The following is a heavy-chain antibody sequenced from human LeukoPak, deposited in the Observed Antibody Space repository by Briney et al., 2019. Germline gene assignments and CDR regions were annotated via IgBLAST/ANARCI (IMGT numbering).Heavy chain of an antibody. CDR3: ARMYYYASWNSDRKKYYFDY. J-gene: IGHJ4*02. D-gene: IGHD3-10*01. CDR1: SYTFIRYG. CDR2: ISAYNGNT. Sequence: GASVKVSCQASSYTFIRYGISWVRQAPGQGLEWMGWISAYNGNTNYAQKFQGRVAMTTDTSTSTAYMELRSLRSDDTAVYYCARMYYYASWNSDRKKYYFDYWGQGTLVTVSS. V-gene: IGHV1-18*01.